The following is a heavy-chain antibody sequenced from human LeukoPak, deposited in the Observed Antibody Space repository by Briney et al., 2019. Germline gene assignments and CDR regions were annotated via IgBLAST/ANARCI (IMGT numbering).Heavy chain of an antibody. CDR3: ARGRFKLRLFDY. CDR2: VNPNSGGT. D-gene: IGHD3-16*01. V-gene: IGHV1-2*06. Sequence: ASVTVSCTASGYTFTGYYMHWVRQAPGQGLEWMGRVNPNSGGTNYAKKFQGRVTMTRDTSISTAYMELSRLRSDDTAVYYCARGRFKLRLFDYWGQGTLVTVSS. J-gene: IGHJ4*02. CDR1: GYTFTGYY.